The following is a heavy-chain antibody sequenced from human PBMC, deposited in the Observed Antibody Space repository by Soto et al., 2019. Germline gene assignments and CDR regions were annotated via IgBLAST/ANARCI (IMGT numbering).Heavy chain of an antibody. Sequence: GGSLRLSCAASGFTFSSYDMHWVRQATGKGLEWVSAIGTAGDTYYPGSVKGRFTISRENSKNSLYLQMNSLRAGDTAVYYCARSPGFYCSGGSCYSVSAFDIWGQGTMVTVSS. D-gene: IGHD2-15*01. CDR2: IGTAGDT. V-gene: IGHV3-13*01. J-gene: IGHJ3*02. CDR1: GFTFSSYD. CDR3: ARSPGFYCSGGSCYSVSAFDI.